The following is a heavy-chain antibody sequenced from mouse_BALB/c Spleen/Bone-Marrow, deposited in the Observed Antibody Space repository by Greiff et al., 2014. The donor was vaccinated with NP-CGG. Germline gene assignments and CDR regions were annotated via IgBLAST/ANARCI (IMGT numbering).Heavy chain of an antibody. V-gene: IGHV3-8*02. CDR1: GDSITSGY. CDR3: ARYGYDGPWSPY. J-gene: IGHJ3*01. CDR2: ISYSGST. D-gene: IGHD2-2*01. Sequence: ESGPSLVKPSQTLSLTCSVTGDSITSGYWNWIRKFPGNKLEYMGYISYSGSTYYNPSLKSRISITRDTSKNQYYLQLNSVTTEDTATYYCARYGYDGPWSPYWGQGTLVTVSA.